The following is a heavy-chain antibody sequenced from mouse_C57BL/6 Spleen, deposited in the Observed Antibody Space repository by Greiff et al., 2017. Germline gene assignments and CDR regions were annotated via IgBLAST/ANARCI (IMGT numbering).Heavy chain of an antibody. CDR1: GYTFTDYY. J-gene: IGHJ2*01. CDR3: ASREYSNYVGYFDY. D-gene: IGHD2-5*01. Sequence: EVQLQQSGPELVKPGASVKISCKASGYTFTDYYMNWVKQSHGKSLEWIGDINPNNGGTSYNHKFKGKATLTVDKSSSTAYMQLRSLTSEDSAVYYCASREYSNYVGYFDYWGQGTTLTVSS. V-gene: IGHV1-26*01. CDR2: INPNNGGT.